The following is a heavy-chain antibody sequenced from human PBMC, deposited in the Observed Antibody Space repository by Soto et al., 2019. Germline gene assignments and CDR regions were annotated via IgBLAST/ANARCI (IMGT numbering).Heavy chain of an antibody. CDR1: GGSISSYH. D-gene: IGHD1-7*01. CDR2: IYANGST. V-gene: IGHV4-4*07. Sequence: ETLCLTCTVSGGSISSYHWSWIRQPAGKGLEWIGRIYANGSTKYNPSLKSRVSLSIDTSKNQFFLKLSSVTAADSAVYFCARESGDNWDYEASWGQGTPVTVSS. CDR3: ARESGDNWDYEAS. J-gene: IGHJ4*02.